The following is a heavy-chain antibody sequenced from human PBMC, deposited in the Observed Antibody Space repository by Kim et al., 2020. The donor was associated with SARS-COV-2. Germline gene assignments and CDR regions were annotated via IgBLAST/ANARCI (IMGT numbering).Heavy chain of an antibody. V-gene: IGHV4-39*01. CDR2: IYYSGST. Sequence: SETLSLTCTVSGGSISSSSYYWGWIRQPPGKGLEWIGSIYYSGSTYYNPSLKSRVTISVDTSKNQFSLKLSSVTAADTAVYYCARHTNYYGMDVWGQGTTVTVSS. J-gene: IGHJ6*02. CDR1: GGSISSSSYY. CDR3: ARHTNYYGMDV.